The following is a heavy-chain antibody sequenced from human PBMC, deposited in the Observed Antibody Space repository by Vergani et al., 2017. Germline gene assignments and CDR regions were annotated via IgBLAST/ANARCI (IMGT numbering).Heavy chain of an antibody. Sequence: QVQLVESGGGLVKPGGSLRLSCAASGFTFSDYYMSWIRQAPGKGLEWVSYISSSGSTIYYADSVTGRFTISRDNAKNSLYLQMNSLIAEDTAVYYGARDGEDERWELLPDSWFDPWGQGTLVTVSS. CDR2: ISSSGSTI. CDR1: GFTFSDYY. V-gene: IGHV3-11*01. D-gene: IGHD1-26*01. CDR3: ARDGEDERWELLPDSWFDP. J-gene: IGHJ5*02.